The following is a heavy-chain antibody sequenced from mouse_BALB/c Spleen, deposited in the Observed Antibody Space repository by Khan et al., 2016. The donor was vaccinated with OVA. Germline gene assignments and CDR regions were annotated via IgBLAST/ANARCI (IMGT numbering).Heavy chain of an antibody. J-gene: IGHJ2*01. CDR2: IWAGGST. CDR1: GFSLTSYG. CDR3: ARNRESDYFDY. Sequence: QIQLVQSGPGLVAPSQSLSITCTVSGFSLTSYGIHWVRQPPGKGLEWLGIIWAGGSTNYNSALMSRLSISKDNSSSQVFLKMNSLQTDDTAMYFCARNRESDYFDYWGQGTTLTVSS. V-gene: IGHV2-9*02.